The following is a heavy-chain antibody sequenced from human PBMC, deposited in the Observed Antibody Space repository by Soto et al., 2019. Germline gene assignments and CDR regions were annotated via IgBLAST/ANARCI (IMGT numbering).Heavy chain of an antibody. D-gene: IGHD2-2*01. CDR2: IYNSGST. CDR3: AKVPDP. V-gene: IGHV4-30-2*01. CDR1: GGSISSGGYS. Sequence: QLQLQESGSGLVKPSQTLSLTCAVSGGSISSGGYSWSWIRQPPGKGLEWIGYIYNSGSTYYKPSLKRRATIPVDRSKNQFSLKQGWVPAACTAVDYFAKVPDPWGQGTLVTVSS. J-gene: IGHJ5*02.